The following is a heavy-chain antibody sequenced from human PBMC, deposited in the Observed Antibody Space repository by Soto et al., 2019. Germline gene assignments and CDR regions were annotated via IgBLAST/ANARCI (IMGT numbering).Heavy chain of an antibody. J-gene: IGHJ5*02. CDR3: ARSGYYGSGSCNWFDP. D-gene: IGHD3-10*01. CDR2: INHSGST. CDR1: GGSFSGYY. V-gene: IGHV4-34*01. Sequence: PSETLSLTCAVYGGSFSGYYWSWIRQPPGKGLEWIGEINHSGSTNYNPSLKSRVTISVDTSKNQFSLKLSSVTAADTAVYYCARSGYYGSGSCNWFDPWGQGTLVTVSS.